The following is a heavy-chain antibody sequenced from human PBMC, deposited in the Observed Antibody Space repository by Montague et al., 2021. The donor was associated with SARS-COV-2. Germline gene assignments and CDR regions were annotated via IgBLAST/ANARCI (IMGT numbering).Heavy chain of an antibody. D-gene: IGHD3-3*01. J-gene: IGHJ4*02. CDR1: GFTFSSYW. CDR3: ARDNDDFWSGYYPLDY. CDR2: IKQDGSEK. V-gene: IGHV3-7*01. Sequence: SLRLSCAASGFTFSSYWMSWVRQAPGKGLEWVANIKQDGSEKYYVDSVKGRLTISRDNAKNSLYLQMNSLRAEDTAVYYCARDNDDFWSGYYPLDYWGQGTLVTVSS.